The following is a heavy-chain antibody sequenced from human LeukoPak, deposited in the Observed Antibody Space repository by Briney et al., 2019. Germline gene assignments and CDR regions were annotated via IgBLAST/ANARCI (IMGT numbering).Heavy chain of an antibody. Sequence: PGESLRLSCGAPYISVSNNFMSWVRQAPGKGLEWVSLIYTGGRTYYADSVRGRFTISRDNSKNTVYLQMNRLRAEDTAVYYCARDNCGGSCYLNHFTMDVWGQGTSVIVFS. D-gene: IGHD2-15*01. CDR3: ARDNCGGSCYLNHFTMDV. CDR2: IYTGGRT. CDR1: YISVSNNF. V-gene: IGHV3-53*01. J-gene: IGHJ6*02.